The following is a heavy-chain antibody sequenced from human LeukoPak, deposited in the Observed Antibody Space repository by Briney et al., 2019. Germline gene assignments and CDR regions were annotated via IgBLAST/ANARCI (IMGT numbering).Heavy chain of an antibody. Sequence: ASVKVSCKVSGHTLTELSMHWVRQAPGKGLEWMGGFDPEDGETIYAQKFQGRVTMTEDTSTDTAYMELSSLRSEDTAVYYCATTLPRQWLVLWGAFDIWGQGTMVTVSS. CDR2: FDPEDGET. D-gene: IGHD6-19*01. J-gene: IGHJ3*02. CDR1: GHTLTELS. V-gene: IGHV1-24*01. CDR3: ATTLPRQWLVLWGAFDI.